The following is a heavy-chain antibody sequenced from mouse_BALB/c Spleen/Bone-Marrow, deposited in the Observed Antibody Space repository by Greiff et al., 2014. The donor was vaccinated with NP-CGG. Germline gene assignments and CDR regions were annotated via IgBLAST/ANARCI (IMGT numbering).Heavy chain of an antibody. CDR1: GYTFSSYW. J-gene: IGHJ2*01. CDR2: INPSTGYT. D-gene: IGHD1-2*01. CDR3: SPPPHYYDLDY. V-gene: IGHV1-7*01. Sequence: VQLQQSGAELAKPGASVKMSCKASGYTFSSYWMHWVKQRPGQGLEWIGYINPSTGYTEYNQKFKDKATLTADKSSSTAYMQLSSLTSEDSAVYYCSPPPHYYDLDYRGQGTTLTVSS.